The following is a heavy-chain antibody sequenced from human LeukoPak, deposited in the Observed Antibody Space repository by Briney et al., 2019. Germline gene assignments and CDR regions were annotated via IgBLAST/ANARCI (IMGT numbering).Heavy chain of an antibody. CDR2: IRYDGSNR. CDR1: GFTFSSYG. D-gene: IGHD2-2*01. Sequence: GESLKISCAASGFTFSSYGMHWVRQSPGKGLEWVAFIRYDGSNRYYADSVKGRFTISRDNSKNTLYLQMNSLRDEDTAVYYCAKDTMPPKAGFDPWGQGTLVTLSS. V-gene: IGHV3-30*02. J-gene: IGHJ5*02. CDR3: AKDTMPPKAGFDP.